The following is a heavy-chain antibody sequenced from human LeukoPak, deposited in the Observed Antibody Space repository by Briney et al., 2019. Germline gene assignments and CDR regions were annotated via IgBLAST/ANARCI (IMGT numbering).Heavy chain of an antibody. J-gene: IGHJ4*02. CDR3: ARAAMSGIGSDDF. CDR1: GYTFTGYY. V-gene: IGHV1-2*02. D-gene: IGHD1-26*01. CDR2: INPYSGDT. Sequence: ASVKVSCKASGYTFTGYYVHWVRQAPGQGLEWMGWINPYSGDTNYAQKFQGRVTMTRDTSISTAYMELSSLKSDDTAVYYCARAAMSGIGSDDFWGQGTLVTVSS.